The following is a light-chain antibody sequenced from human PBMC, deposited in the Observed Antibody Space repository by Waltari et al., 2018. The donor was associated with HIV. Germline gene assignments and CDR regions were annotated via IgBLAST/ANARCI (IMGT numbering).Light chain of an antibody. Sequence: DIQLTQSPSSLSASVGDRVTITCRASQDISIFLAWFQQKPGKAPKALIYGASSLQSGVPSTFSGSGSGTAFTLTISSLQPDDFATYYCHQYSSYPHTFGQGTKVEIK. CDR1: QDISIF. J-gene: IGKJ1*01. CDR3: HQYSSYPHT. V-gene: IGKV1-16*01. CDR2: GAS.